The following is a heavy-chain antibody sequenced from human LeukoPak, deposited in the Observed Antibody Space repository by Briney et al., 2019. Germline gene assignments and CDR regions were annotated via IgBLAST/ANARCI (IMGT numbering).Heavy chain of an antibody. V-gene: IGHV1-8*02. Sequence: ASVKVSCKSSRYTFTGYYMHWVRQATGQGLEWMGWMNPNSGNTGYAQKFQGRVTMTRNTSISTAHMELSSLRSEDTAVYYCARVPEQWLVGLWFDPWGQGTLVTVSS. D-gene: IGHD6-19*01. J-gene: IGHJ5*02. CDR2: MNPNSGNT. CDR3: ARVPEQWLVGLWFDP. CDR1: RYTFTGYY.